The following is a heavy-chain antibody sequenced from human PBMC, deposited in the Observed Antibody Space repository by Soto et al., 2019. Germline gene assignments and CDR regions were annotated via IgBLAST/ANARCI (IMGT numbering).Heavy chain of an antibody. CDR1: GFTFSYYY. V-gene: IGHV3-30-3*01. CDR2: ISKGGSNL. Sequence: GGSLRLSCAASGFTFSYYYMSGVRQAPGKGLEWVTVISKGGSNLYFADSVKGRFTISRDNSKNTLYLQMNSLRSEDTAVYYCAREVEYTSAFGISSSFDYWGQGTLVTVSS. J-gene: IGHJ4*02. CDR3: AREVEYTSAFGISSSFDY. D-gene: IGHD6-19*01.